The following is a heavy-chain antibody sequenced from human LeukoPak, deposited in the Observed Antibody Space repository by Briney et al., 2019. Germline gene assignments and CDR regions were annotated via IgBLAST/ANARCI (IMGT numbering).Heavy chain of an antibody. V-gene: IGHV3-48*02. CDR1: GFTFSNYN. J-gene: IGHJ5*02. Sequence: GGSLRLSCAASGFTFSNYNLNWVRQAPGKGLEWVSYISDGSSTIYYADSVRGRFTISRDNAKNSLYLQMNSLRDEDTAVYYCARDPQGYSYGKTKNNWFDPWGQGTLVTVSS. CDR3: ARDPQGYSYGKTKNNWFDP. D-gene: IGHD5-18*01. CDR2: ISDGSSTI.